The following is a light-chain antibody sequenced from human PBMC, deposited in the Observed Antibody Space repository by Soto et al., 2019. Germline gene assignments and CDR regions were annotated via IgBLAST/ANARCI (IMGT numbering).Light chain of an antibody. V-gene: IGKV1D-12*01. J-gene: IGKJ1*01. CDR1: QDISGW. CDR3: QQANSFPWT. Sequence: DIQITQSPSSVSASVGDRVTITCRASQDISGWLAWFQQKPGKAPNLLIYAASILQSGVPSRFSGSGSGTDFTLTITYLQPEDFATYYCQQANSFPWTFGQGTKVEL. CDR2: AAS.